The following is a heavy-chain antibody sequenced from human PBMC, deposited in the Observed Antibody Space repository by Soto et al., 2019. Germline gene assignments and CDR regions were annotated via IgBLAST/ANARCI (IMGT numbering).Heavy chain of an antibody. CDR1: GFTFSDYY. D-gene: IGHD6-19*01. CDR2: ISSSGSTI. J-gene: IGHJ5*02. CDR3: ARDRRGWYSRWFDP. V-gene: IGHV3-11*01. Sequence: QVQLVESGGGLVKPGGSLRLSCAASGFTFSDYYMSWIRQAPGKGLEWVSYISSSGSTIYYEDSVKGRFTSSRDNAKNSLYLQMNSLRAEDPAVYYCARDRRGWYSRWFDPWGQGTLVTVSS.